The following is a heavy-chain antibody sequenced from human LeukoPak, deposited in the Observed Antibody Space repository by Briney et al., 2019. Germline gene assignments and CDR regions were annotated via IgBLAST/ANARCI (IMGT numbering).Heavy chain of an antibody. V-gene: IGHV3-64D*06. Sequence: GGSLRLSCSASGFTFSSYAMHWVRQAPGKGLEYVSAIISNGGSTYYADSVKGRFTISRDNSKNTLYLQMSSLRAEDTAVYYCVKVGSSSSANYYYYGMDVWGQGTTVTVSS. J-gene: IGHJ6*02. CDR1: GFTFSSYA. D-gene: IGHD6-6*01. CDR3: VKVGSSSSANYYYYGMDV. CDR2: IISNGGST.